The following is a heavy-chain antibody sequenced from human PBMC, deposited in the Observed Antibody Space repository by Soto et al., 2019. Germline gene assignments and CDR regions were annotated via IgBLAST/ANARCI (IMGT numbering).Heavy chain of an antibody. J-gene: IGHJ4*02. D-gene: IGHD5-18*01. Sequence: EVQLVESGGGLVKPGGSLRLSCAASEFTFSSYSMNWVRQAPGKGLEWVSSISSSTYIYYADSVKGRFTISRDNAKNSLYLQMNSLRAEDTAVYYCARDGGYSYGPSDFDNWGQGTLVTVSS. CDR2: ISSSTYI. CDR3: ARDGGYSYGPSDFDN. CDR1: EFTFSSYS. V-gene: IGHV3-21*01.